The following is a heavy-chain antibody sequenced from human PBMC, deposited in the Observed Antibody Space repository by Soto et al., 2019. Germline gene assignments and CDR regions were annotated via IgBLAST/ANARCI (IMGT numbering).Heavy chain of an antibody. CDR3: VTYRITARMDH. J-gene: IGHJ4*02. CDR1: GFSFIGHA. Sequence: EVQLLQSGEGWVRLGGSLSLSCAASGFSFIGHAMTWARQAPGKGLEWVSAVSGGGDYPYYAGSVKGRFTISRDNSKNTLYLQMNSLRADDTAVYYCVTYRITARMDHWGQGTLVTVSS. D-gene: IGHD3-10*01. CDR2: VSGGGDYP. V-gene: IGHV3-23*01.